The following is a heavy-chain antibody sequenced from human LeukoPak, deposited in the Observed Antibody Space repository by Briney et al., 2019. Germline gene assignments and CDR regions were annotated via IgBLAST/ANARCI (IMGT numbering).Heavy chain of an antibody. CDR1: GGSISSYY. V-gene: IGHV4-59*12. J-gene: IGHJ4*02. Sequence: PSETLSLTCTVSGGSISSYYWSWIRQPPGKGLEWIAYIYYSGSTNYNPSLKSRVTISVDTSKNQFSLKLRSVTAADTAVYYCARVGDSSGWYHVDYWGQGTLVTVSS. CDR2: IYYSGST. CDR3: ARVGDSSGWYHVDY. D-gene: IGHD6-19*01.